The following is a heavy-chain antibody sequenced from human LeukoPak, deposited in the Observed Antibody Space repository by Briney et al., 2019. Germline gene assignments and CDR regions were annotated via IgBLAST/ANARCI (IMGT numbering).Heavy chain of an antibody. CDR1: GYIFTNYW. V-gene: IGHV3-30*19. CDR2: ISYDGSNK. D-gene: IGHD3-22*01. CDR3: ARDRASYYYDSRFDY. Sequence: GESLKISCKGSGYIFTNYWIGWVRQAPGKGLEWVAVISYDGSNKYYADSVKGRFTISRDNSKNTLYLQMNSLRAEDTAVYYCARDRASYYYDSRFDYWGQGTLVTVSS. J-gene: IGHJ4*02.